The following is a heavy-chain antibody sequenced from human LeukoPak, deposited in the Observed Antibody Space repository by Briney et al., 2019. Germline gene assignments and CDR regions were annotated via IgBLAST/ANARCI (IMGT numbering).Heavy chain of an antibody. CDR1: GYTFTSYA. J-gene: IGHJ4*02. CDR2: INAGNGNT. V-gene: IGHV1-3*01. CDR3: AREGGGWYGLDY. Sequence: GASVTVSCTASGYTFTSYAMHWVRQAPGQRLGWMGWINAGNGNTKYSQKFQGRVTITRDTSASTAYMELSSLRSEDTAVYYCAREGGGWYGLDYWGQGTLVTVSS. D-gene: IGHD6-19*01.